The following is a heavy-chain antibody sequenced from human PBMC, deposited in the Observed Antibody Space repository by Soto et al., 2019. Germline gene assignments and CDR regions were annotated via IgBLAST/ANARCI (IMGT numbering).Heavy chain of an antibody. Sequence: GGSLRLSCAASGFTFSSYWMHWVRQAPGKGLVWFSRIYIDGSSTSYADSVKGRFTISRDNAKNTLYLQMNSLRAEDTAVYYCVPGRSRNFDYWGQGTLVTVSS. CDR1: GFTFSSYW. J-gene: IGHJ4*02. CDR2: IYIDGSST. V-gene: IGHV3-74*01. CDR3: VPGRSRNFDY. D-gene: IGHD6-13*01.